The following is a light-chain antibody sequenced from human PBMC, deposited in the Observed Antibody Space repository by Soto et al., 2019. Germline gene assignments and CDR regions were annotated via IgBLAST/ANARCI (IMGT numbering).Light chain of an antibody. Sequence: EIVLTQSPGTLSLSPGERATLSCRASQSVSSSYLAWYQQKPGQAPRLLIYGASSRATGIPDRFSGSGSGTDFTLTISRLEPEDVAVYYCQQYGSSPGTFGQGTKREIK. J-gene: IGKJ2*01. CDR1: QSVSSSY. CDR3: QQYGSSPGT. CDR2: GAS. V-gene: IGKV3-20*01.